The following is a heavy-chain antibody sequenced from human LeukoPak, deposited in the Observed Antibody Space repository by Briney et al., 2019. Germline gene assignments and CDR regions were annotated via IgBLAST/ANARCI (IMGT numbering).Heavy chain of an antibody. CDR2: INPNSGGT. V-gene: IGHV1-2*06. CDR1: GYTFTGYY. Sequence: ASVKVSCKASGYTFTGYYMHWVRQAPGQGLEWMGRINPNSGGTNYAQKFQGRVTMTRDTSISTAYMELSRLRSDDMAVYYCAQEGSVVVIKGVIRYFDYWGQGTLVTVSS. CDR3: AQEGSVVVIKGVIRYFDY. J-gene: IGHJ4*02. D-gene: IGHD3-22*01.